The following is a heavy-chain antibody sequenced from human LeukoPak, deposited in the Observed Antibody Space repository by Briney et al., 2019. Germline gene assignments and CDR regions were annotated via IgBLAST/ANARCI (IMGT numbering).Heavy chain of an antibody. D-gene: IGHD5-24*01. CDR2: INPNSGGT. CDR1: GYTFTTYD. V-gene: IGHV1-2*02. CDR3: ARDSEMATGYFDY. J-gene: IGHJ4*02. Sequence: ASVKVSCKASGYTFTTYDINWVRQAAGQGLEWMGWINPNSGGTNYAQKFQGRVTMTRDTSISTAYMELSRLRSDDTAVYYCARDSEMATGYFDYWGQGTLVTVSS.